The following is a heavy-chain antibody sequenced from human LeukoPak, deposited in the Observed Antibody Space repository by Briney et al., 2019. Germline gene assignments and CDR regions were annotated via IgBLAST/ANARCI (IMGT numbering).Heavy chain of an antibody. D-gene: IGHD2-15*01. J-gene: IGHJ4*02. Sequence: GGSLRLSCAASGFTFSSYSMNWVRQAPGKGLEWVSSISSSSSSYIYYADSVKGRFTISRDNAKNSLYPQMNSLRAEDTAVYYCAREGVVVAAKQAGFDYWGQGTLVTVSS. CDR3: AREGVVVAAKQAGFDY. CDR1: GFTFSSYS. V-gene: IGHV3-21*01. CDR2: ISSSSSSYI.